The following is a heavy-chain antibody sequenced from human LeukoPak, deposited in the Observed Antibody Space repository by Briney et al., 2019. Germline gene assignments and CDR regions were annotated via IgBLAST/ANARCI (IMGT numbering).Heavy chain of an antibody. CDR3: ARDMTTVSFDY. Sequence: GGSLRLSCAASGFXFSTYAMDWVRQAPGKGLEWVSYISSGSSYIYYADSVKGRFTISRDNAKNSLYLQLNRLRAEDTAVYFCARDMTTVSFDYWGQGTLVTVSS. CDR1: GFXFSTYA. D-gene: IGHD4-17*01. J-gene: IGHJ4*02. V-gene: IGHV3-21*06. CDR2: ISSGSSYI.